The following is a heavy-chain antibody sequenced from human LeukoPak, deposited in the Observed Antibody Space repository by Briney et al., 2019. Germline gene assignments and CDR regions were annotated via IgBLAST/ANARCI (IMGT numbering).Heavy chain of an antibody. V-gene: IGHV3-7*01. Sequence: PGGSLRLSCAASGLRFTSYWMSWVRQAPGKGLKWVANINQGGNTVNYVDSVKGRVSISRDNANNALFLQMHSLRFEDTAIYYCATTFPYCGDGTCKLGGQGAQVTVSS. CDR1: GLRFTSYW. J-gene: IGHJ4*02. CDR3: ATTFPYCGDGTCKL. CDR2: INQGGNTV. D-gene: IGHD2-15*01.